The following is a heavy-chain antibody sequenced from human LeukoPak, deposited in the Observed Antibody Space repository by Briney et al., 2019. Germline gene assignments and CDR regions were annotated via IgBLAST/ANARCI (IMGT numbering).Heavy chain of an antibody. Sequence: PGGSLRLSCAASGFTFSSYSMNWVRQAPGKGLEWVSSISSSSSYIYYADSVKGRFTISRDNAKNSLHLQMNSLRAEDTAVYYCARKKIYGDYVAYYYYMDVWGKGTTVTVSS. J-gene: IGHJ6*03. CDR3: ARKKIYGDYVAYYYYMDV. CDR2: ISSSSSYI. CDR1: GFTFSSYS. V-gene: IGHV3-21*01. D-gene: IGHD4-17*01.